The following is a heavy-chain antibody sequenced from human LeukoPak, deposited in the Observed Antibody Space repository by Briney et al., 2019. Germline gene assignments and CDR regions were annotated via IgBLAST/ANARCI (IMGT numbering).Heavy chain of an antibody. D-gene: IGHD3-16*02. CDR1: GFTFSRYS. CDR3: ASIPYDYVWGSYRYPNDAFDI. Sequence: GGSLRLSCAASGFTFSRYSMNWVRQAPGKGLEWVSSISSSSSYIYYTDSVKGRFTISRDNAKNSLYLQMNSLRAEDTAVYYCASIPYDYVWGSYRYPNDAFDIWGQGTMVTVSS. J-gene: IGHJ3*02. CDR2: ISSSSSYI. V-gene: IGHV3-21*01.